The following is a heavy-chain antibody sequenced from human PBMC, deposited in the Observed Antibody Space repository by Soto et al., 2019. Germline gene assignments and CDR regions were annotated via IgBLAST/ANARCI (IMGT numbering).Heavy chain of an antibody. CDR3: ARDAGYSYGPFDY. CDR1: GFTFSSYS. J-gene: IGHJ4*02. Sequence: EVQLVESGGGLVQPGGSLRLSCAASGFTFSSYSMNWVRQAPGKGLEWVSYISSSSSTIYYADSVKGRFTISRDNAKNSLYLQMNSVRDEDTAVYYCARDAGYSYGPFDYWGQGTLVTVSS. D-gene: IGHD5-18*01. V-gene: IGHV3-48*02. CDR2: ISSSSSTI.